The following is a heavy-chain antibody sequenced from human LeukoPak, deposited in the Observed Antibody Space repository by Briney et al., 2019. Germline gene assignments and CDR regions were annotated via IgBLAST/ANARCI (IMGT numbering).Heavy chain of an antibody. Sequence: SETLSLTCAVYGGSFSGYYWSWIRQPPGKGPEWIGEINHSGSTNYNPSLKSRVTISVDTSKNQFSLKLSSVTAADTAVYYCASLSDHYMDVWGKGTTVSVSS. J-gene: IGHJ6*03. CDR3: ASLSDHYMDV. V-gene: IGHV4-34*01. CDR1: GGSFSGYY. CDR2: INHSGST.